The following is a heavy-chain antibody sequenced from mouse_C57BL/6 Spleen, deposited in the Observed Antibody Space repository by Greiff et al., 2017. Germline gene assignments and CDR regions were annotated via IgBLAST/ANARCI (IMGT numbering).Heavy chain of an antibody. CDR1: GFTFIDYN. J-gene: IGHJ2*01. Sequence: VQLQQSGPELVKPGASVKMSCKASGFTFIDYNMHWVKQSHGKSLEWIGYINPNNGGTSYNQKFKGKATLTVNKSSSTAYMELRSLASEDSAVYYCARKVAYGWYCFDYWGQGTTLTVSS. V-gene: IGHV1-22*01. D-gene: IGHD2-3*01. CDR3: ARKVAYGWYCFDY. CDR2: INPNNGGT.